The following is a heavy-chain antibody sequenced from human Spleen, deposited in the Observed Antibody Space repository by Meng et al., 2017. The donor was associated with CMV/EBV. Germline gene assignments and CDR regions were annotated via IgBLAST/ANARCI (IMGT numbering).Heavy chain of an antibody. CDR3: AKDMFYYDTTGQMDY. V-gene: IGHV3-9*01. J-gene: IGHJ4*02. D-gene: IGHD3-22*01. CDR2: ISWNSGNV. CDR1: GFPFNDYA. Sequence: SLKISCAASGFPFNDYAMYWVRQTPGKGLEWVSSISWNSGNVGHADSVMGRFTISRDSAKNSLLLQMTSLRTEDTALYYCAKDMFYYDTTGQMDYWGQGTLVTVSS.